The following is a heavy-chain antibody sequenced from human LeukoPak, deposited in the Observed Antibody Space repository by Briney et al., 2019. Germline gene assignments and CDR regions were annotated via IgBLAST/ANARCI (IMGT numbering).Heavy chain of an antibody. V-gene: IGHV3-30*14. D-gene: IGHD1-26*01. CDR1: GFTFSSYA. Sequence: GGSLRLSCAASGFTFSSYAMHWVRQAPGKGLEWVAVISYDGSNKYYADSVKGRFTISRDNSKNMVYLQMNSLRADDTAVYYCARGRQIGGTYYAYEDWGQGTLVTVSS. CDR3: ARGRQIGGTYYAYED. J-gene: IGHJ4*02. CDR2: ISYDGSNK.